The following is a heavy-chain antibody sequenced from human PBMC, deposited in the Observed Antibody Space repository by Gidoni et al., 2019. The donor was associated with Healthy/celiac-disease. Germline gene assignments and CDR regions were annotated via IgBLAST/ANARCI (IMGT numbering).Heavy chain of an antibody. CDR2: IWYDGSNK. CDR1: GSTFSSYG. Sequence: QVQLVESGGGVVQPGRSRRLSCAASGSTFSSYGMHWVRQAPGKGLEWVAVIWYDGSNKYYADYVKGRFTISRDNSKNTLYLQMNSLRAEDTAVYYCARDFHPSSWYFDLWGRGTLVTVSS. V-gene: IGHV3-33*01. CDR3: ARDFHPSSWYFDL. J-gene: IGHJ2*01.